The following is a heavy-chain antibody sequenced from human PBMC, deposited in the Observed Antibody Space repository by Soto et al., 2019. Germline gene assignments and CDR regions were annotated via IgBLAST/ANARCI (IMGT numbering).Heavy chain of an antibody. CDR3: VRDREGSGGYPY. J-gene: IGHJ4*02. V-gene: IGHV3-48*01. D-gene: IGHD3-10*01. CDR2: ISSSSSTI. CDR1: GFTFSSYS. Sequence: EVQLVESGGALVQPGGSLRLSCAASGFTFSSYSMSWVRQAPGKGLEWVSYISSSSSTIYYAESVRGRFTISRDNAKDSLYLQMNSLRAEDTAFCYCVRDREGSGGYPYWGQGTLVTVSS.